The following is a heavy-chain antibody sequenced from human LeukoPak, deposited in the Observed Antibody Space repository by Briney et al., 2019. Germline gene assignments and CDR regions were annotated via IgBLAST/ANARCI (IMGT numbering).Heavy chain of an antibody. CDR2: AYYAGNA. V-gene: IGHV4-39*02. CDR1: GGSISVTNYY. Sequence: SETLSLTCTVSGGSISVTNYYWGWVRQPPGKGLEWIASAYYAGNAYYNPSLKSRLTISVDTSKNQFSLKLNSVTAADTAVYYCAREGGPYRPLDYSGQGTLVTVAS. J-gene: IGHJ4*02. CDR3: AREGGPYRPLDY.